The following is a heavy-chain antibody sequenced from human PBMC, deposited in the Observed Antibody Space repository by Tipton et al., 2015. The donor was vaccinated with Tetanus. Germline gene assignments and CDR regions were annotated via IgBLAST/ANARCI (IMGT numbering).Heavy chain of an antibody. CDR1: GGSFSGYY. V-gene: IGHV4-34*01. CDR3: ARGYYYDSSIDY. CDR2: INHSGST. J-gene: IGHJ4*02. Sequence: TLSLTCAVYGGSFSGYYWSWIRQPPGKGLEWIGEINHSGSTNYNPSLKSRVTISVDTSKNQFSLKLSSVTAADTAVYYCARGYYYDSSIDYWGQGTLVTVSS. D-gene: IGHD3-22*01.